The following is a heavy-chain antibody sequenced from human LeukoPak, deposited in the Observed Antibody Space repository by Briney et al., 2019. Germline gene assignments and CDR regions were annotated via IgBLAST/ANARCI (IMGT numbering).Heavy chain of an antibody. V-gene: IGHV1-8*01. CDR1: GYTFTSYD. D-gene: IGHD2-15*01. Sequence: GASVKVSCKASGYTFTSYDINWVRQATGQGLEWMGWMNPNSGNTGYAQKFQGRVTMTRNTSISTAYIELSSLRSEDTAVYYCARVVPQGVPRWWWLGYESYYYMDVWGKGTTVTVSS. CDR2: MNPNSGNT. CDR3: ARVVPQGVPRWWWLGYESYYYMDV. J-gene: IGHJ6*03.